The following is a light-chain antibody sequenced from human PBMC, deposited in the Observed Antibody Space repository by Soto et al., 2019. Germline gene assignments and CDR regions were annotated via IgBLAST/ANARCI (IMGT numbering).Light chain of an antibody. CDR2: GAS. CDR3: HQYGSSGP. CDR1: QSVSNNY. V-gene: IGKV3-20*01. Sequence: IVVTQSPGTVSLSPGERATLSCRASQSVSNNYLAWYQQRPGQAPRLLIYGASTRATGIPDRFSGSGSGTDFTLTISSLEPDDFAVYYCHQYGSSGPFGQGAKVDI. J-gene: IGKJ1*01.